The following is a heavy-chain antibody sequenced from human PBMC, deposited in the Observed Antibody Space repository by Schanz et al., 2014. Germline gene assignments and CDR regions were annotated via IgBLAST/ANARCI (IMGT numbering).Heavy chain of an antibody. CDR2: IIHILGIA. Sequence: QVQLVQSGAEVKKPGSSVKVSCKASGGTFSTYTISWVRQAPGQGLEWMGRIIHILGIANYAQKFQGRVTITADKSTSTAYMELTSLRSEDTAVYYCAGTYCSSTSCYTGYYYMDVWGKGTTVTVSS. CDR3: AGTYCSSTSCYTGYYYMDV. CDR1: GGTFSTYT. V-gene: IGHV1-69*02. D-gene: IGHD2-2*02. J-gene: IGHJ6*03.